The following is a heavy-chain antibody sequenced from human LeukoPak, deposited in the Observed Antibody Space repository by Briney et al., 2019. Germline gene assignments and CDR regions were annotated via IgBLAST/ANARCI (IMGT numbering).Heavy chain of an antibody. CDR1: GFTFSNYN. Sequence: PGGSLRLSCAASGFTFSNYNMNWVRQAPGKGLEWVSYISSSGSTIYYADSVKGRFTISRDNAKNSLYLQMNSLRAEDTAVYYCATFGLIVVVIDYWGQGTLVTVSS. J-gene: IGHJ4*02. V-gene: IGHV3-48*04. CDR2: ISSSGSTI. D-gene: IGHD3-22*01. CDR3: ATFGLIVVVIDY.